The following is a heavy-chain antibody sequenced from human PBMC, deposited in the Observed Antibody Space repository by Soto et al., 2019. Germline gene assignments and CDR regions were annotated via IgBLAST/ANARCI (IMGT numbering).Heavy chain of an antibody. Sequence: EVQLVESGGGLVQPGGSLRLSCVASEFTSTDHYMDWVRRAPGKGLEWVGRLRNKANSSTTEYAPSVKGRFTISRDDSQSSWYLQMDSLQSLDKAVYYCVRVGENFFFDYWGQVNLVIVSS. D-gene: IGHD2-21*01. CDR3: VRVGENFFFDY. CDR2: LRNKANSSTT. V-gene: IGHV3-72*01. J-gene: IGHJ4*02. CDR1: EFTSTDHY.